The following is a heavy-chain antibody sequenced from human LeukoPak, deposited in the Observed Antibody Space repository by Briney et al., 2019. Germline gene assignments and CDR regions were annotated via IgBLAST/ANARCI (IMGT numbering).Heavy chain of an antibody. J-gene: IGHJ3*02. V-gene: IGHV4-34*01. CDR3: ARATGRYYPYAFDI. D-gene: IGHD3-10*01. CDR2: INHSGST. CDR1: GGSFSGYY. Sequence: PSETLSLTCAVYGGSFSGYYWSWIRQPPGKGLEWIGEINHSGSTNYNPSLKSRVTISVDTSKNQFSLKLSSVTAADTAVYYCARATGRYYPYAFDIWGQGTMVTVSS.